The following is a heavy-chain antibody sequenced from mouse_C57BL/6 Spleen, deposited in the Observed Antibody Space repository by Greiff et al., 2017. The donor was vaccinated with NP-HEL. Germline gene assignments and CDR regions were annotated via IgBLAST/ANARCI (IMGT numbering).Heavy chain of an antibody. V-gene: IGHV1-64*01. CDR3: ARGYDYYYYAMDY. J-gene: IGHJ4*01. D-gene: IGHD2-4*01. Sequence: QVQLQQPGAELVKPGASVKLSCKASGYTFTSYWMHWVKQRPGQGLEWIGMIHPNSGSTNYNEKFKSKATLTVDKSSSTAYMQLSSLTSEDSAVYYCARGYDYYYYAMDYWGQGTSVTVSS. CDR1: GYTFTSYW. CDR2: IHPNSGST.